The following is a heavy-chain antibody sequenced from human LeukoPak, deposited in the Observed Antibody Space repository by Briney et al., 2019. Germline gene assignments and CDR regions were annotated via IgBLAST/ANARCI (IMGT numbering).Heavy chain of an antibody. J-gene: IGHJ5*02. Sequence: SETLSLTCTVSGGSISSYYWSWIRQPPGKGLEWIGYIYYSGSTNYNPSLKSRVTISVDTSKNQFSLKLSSVTAADTAVYYCAREITMVRGAENWFDPWGQGTLVTVSS. CDR1: GGSISSYY. V-gene: IGHV4-59*01. D-gene: IGHD3-10*01. CDR2: IYYSGST. CDR3: AREITMVRGAENWFDP.